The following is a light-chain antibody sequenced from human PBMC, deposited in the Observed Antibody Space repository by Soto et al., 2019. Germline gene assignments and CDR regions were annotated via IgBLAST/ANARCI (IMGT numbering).Light chain of an antibody. V-gene: IGKV3-20*01. Sequence: ESVLTQAPGTLSLSPGEIATLSCRASQSVSSSYLAWYQQKPGQAPRLLIHDASNRATGIPDRFSGGGSGTVFTLTISRLEPEDVAVYYCQQYGSSPTLGQGTKVDIK. CDR3: QQYGSSPT. CDR2: DAS. CDR1: QSVSSSY. J-gene: IGKJ1*01.